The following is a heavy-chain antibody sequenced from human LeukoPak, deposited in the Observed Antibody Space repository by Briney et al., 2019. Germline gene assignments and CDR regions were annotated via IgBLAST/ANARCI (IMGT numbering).Heavy chain of an antibody. V-gene: IGHV4-4*07. CDR1: GGSISSYY. D-gene: IGHD2-2*02. Sequence: SETLSLTCTVSGGSISSYYWSWIRQPAGKGLEWIGRIYTSGSTNYNPSLKSRVTMSVDTSKNQFSLKLSSVTAADTAVYYCAGEDCSGTSCYTIHWGQGTLVTVSS. J-gene: IGHJ4*02. CDR3: AGEDCSGTSCYTIH. CDR2: IYTSGST.